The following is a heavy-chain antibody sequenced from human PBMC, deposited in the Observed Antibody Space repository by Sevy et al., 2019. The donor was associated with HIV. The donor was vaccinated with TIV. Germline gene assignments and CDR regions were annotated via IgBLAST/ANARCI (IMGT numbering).Heavy chain of an antibody. V-gene: IGHV4-61*02. J-gene: IGHJ5*02. D-gene: IGHD3-16*02. CDR1: GGSISSGDYY. CDR3: ARDRWETYRDLSSYGSNWFDP. CDR2: IYTTGIT. Sequence: SETLSLTCSVSGGSISSGDYYWNWIWQPAGQGLQWIGRIYTTGITNYNPSLKSRVTISLDGSKNQLSLKLTSVTAADTAVYYCARDRWETYRDLSSYGSNWFDPWGQGTLVTVSS.